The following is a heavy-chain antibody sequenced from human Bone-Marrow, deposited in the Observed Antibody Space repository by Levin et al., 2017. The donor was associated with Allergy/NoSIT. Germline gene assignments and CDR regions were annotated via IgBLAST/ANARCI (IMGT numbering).Heavy chain of an antibody. CDR3: AATSDSYQYFQH. CDR1: GLTVSSNY. J-gene: IGHJ1*01. Sequence: PGGSLRLSCLASGLTVSSNYMTWVRQAPGKGLQWVSNLYGGGLTYYADSVKGRFTISRDSSKNTLFLQMNSLTLEDTAVYYCAATSDSYQYFQHWGQGTLVTVSS. D-gene: IGHD1-1*01. CDR2: LYGGGLT. V-gene: IGHV3-53*01.